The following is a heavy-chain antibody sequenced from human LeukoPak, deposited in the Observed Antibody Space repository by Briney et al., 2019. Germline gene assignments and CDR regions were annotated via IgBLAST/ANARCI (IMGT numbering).Heavy chain of an antibody. CDR1: GYTFTSYD. V-gene: IGHV1-8*01. CDR3: ARAVPAAIRKVTNWFDP. J-gene: IGHJ5*02. D-gene: IGHD2-2*01. Sequence: ASVKVSCKASGYTFTSYDINWVRQATGQGLEWMGWMNPNSGNTGYAQKFQGRVTMIRNTSISTAYMELSSLRSEDTAVYYCARAVPAAIRKVTNWFDPWGQGTLVTVSS. CDR2: MNPNSGNT.